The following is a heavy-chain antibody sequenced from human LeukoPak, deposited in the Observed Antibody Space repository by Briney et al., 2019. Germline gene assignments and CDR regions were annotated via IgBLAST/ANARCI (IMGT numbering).Heavy chain of an antibody. Sequence: SETLSLTCTVSGDSISASTYYWGWIRQPPGKGLEWIGNMYYSGTTYYNPSLKSRVTISGDMSNNHFSLRLTSLTAADTAVYYRARNGFRRSYFDFWGQGILVTVSS. CDR1: GDSISASTYY. J-gene: IGHJ4*02. CDR2: MYYSGTT. D-gene: IGHD6-25*01. V-gene: IGHV4-39*02. CDR3: ARNGFRRSYFDF.